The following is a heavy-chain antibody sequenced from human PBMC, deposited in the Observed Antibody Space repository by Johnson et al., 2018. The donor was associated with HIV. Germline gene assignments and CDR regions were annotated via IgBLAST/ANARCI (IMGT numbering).Heavy chain of an antibody. Sequence: VQLVESGGDVVRPGGSLRISCVASGFKLYEYDVSWVRQVPGKGLEWVSGINWSGGGTSYADSVKGRFTVSSDNAKNSLFLQMNSLRAEDTALYYCARGLNYYDSSGYYWVDRADDAFDIWGQGTMVTVSS. CDR2: INWSGGGT. D-gene: IGHD3-22*01. J-gene: IGHJ3*02. CDR1: GFKLYEYD. V-gene: IGHV3-20*04. CDR3: ARGLNYYDSSGYYWVDRADDAFDI.